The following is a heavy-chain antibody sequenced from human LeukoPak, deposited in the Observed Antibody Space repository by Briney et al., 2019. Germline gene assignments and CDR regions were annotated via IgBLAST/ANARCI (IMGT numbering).Heavy chain of an antibody. CDR1: GFTFSSYA. CDR3: ARSKPGSYFDY. CDR2: MSYDGSNK. Sequence: GGSLRLSCAASGFTFSSYAMHWVRQAPGKGLEWVAVMSYDGSNKYYADSVKGRFTISRDNSKNTLYLQMNSLRAEDTAVYYCARSKPGSYFDYWGQGTLVTVSS. D-gene: IGHD1-26*01. V-gene: IGHV3-30-3*01. J-gene: IGHJ4*02.